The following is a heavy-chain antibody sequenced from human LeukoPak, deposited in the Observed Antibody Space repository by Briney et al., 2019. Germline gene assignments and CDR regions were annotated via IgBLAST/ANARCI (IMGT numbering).Heavy chain of an antibody. V-gene: IGHV3-74*01. Sequence: LAGGSLRLSCAVSGFTFTSYWMHWVRQAPGKGLVWVSRTNSAGTSTTYADSVQGRFTISRDNAKNTLYLQMNSLRAKDTAVYYCVRGGSGSYSPFDYWGQGTLVTVSS. D-gene: IGHD3-10*01. CDR3: VRGGSGSYSPFDY. CDR1: GFTFTSYW. CDR2: TNSAGTST. J-gene: IGHJ4*02.